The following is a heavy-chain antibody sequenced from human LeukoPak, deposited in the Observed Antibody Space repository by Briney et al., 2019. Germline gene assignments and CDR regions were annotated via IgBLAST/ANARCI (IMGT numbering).Heavy chain of an antibody. J-gene: IGHJ4*02. V-gene: IGHV3-30*02. CDR2: IRYDGSNK. CDR1: GFTFSSYG. Sequence: GGSLRLSCAASGFTFSSYGMHWVRQAPGKGLEWVAFIRYDGSNKYYADSVKGRFTISRDNSKNTLYLQMNSLRAEDTAVYYCVRDNAYKFDYWGQGTLVTVSS. CDR3: VRDNAYKFDY. D-gene: IGHD5-24*01.